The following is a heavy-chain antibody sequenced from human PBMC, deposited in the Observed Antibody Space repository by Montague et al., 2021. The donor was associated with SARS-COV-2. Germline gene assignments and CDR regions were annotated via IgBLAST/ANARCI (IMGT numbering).Heavy chain of an antibody. Sequence: SETLSLTCTVSGGSITSYYWTWIRQPPGKGLEWVGRIYYSGSTNYNPSLKSRVTISVDTSKNQFSLKLSSVTAADTAVYCCARTGLEAYDILTGYTVNAFDMWGQGTMVTVSS. D-gene: IGHD3-9*01. V-gene: IGHV4-59*01. J-gene: IGHJ3*02. CDR1: GGSITSYY. CDR3: ARTGLEAYDILTGYTVNAFDM. CDR2: IYYSGST.